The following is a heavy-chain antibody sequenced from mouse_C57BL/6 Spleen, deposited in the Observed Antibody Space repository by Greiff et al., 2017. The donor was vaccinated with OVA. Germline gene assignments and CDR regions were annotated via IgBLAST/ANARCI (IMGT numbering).Heavy chain of an antibody. CDR3: ARGGYDYDWYFDV. Sequence: EVQRVESGPGLVKPSQSLSLTCSVTGYSITSGYYWNWIRQFPGNKLEWMGYISYDGSNNYNPSLKNRISITRDPSKNQFFLKLNSVTTEDTATYYCARGGYDYDWYFDVWGTGTTVTVSS. CDR2: ISYDGSN. J-gene: IGHJ1*03. D-gene: IGHD2-4*01. V-gene: IGHV3-6*01. CDR1: GYSITSGYY.